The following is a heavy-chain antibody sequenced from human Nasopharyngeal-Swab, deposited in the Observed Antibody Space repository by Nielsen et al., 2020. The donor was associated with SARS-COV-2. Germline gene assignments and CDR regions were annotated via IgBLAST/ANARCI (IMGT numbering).Heavy chain of an antibody. CDR1: GGSFSGYY. CDR2: INHSGST. J-gene: IGHJ5*02. D-gene: IGHD3-10*01. Sequence: SETLSLTCAVYGGSFSGYYWSWIRQPPGKGLEWIGEINHSGSTNYNSSLKSRVTISVDTSKNQFSLKLSSVTAADTAVYYCARSPRGGFDPWGQGTLVTVSS. CDR3: ARSPRGGFDP. V-gene: IGHV4-34*01.